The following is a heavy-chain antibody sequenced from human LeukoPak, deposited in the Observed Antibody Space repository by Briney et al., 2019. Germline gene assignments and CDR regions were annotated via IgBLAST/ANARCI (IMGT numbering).Heavy chain of an antibody. D-gene: IGHD3-22*01. J-gene: IGHJ4*02. V-gene: IGHV3-74*01. Sequence: GGSLRLSCAASGFTFSNYWMHWVRQAPGKGLVWVSRVTPDGSSTSYADSVKGRFTISRDNAKNTLYLQMNSLRVEDTAVYYCATGRQDSSVYRYFGQWGQGTLVTVSS. CDR2: VTPDGSST. CDR1: GFTFSNYW. CDR3: ATGRQDSSVYRYFGQ.